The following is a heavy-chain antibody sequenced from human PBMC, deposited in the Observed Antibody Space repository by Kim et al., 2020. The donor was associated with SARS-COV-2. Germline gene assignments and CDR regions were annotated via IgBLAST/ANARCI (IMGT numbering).Heavy chain of an antibody. D-gene: IGHD2-15*01. Sequence: SETLSLTCTVSGGSISSDNYYWSRIRQHPGKGLEWIGNIYYSGRTYYNPSLKLRVTISLDTSKNHFSLKLSPATAADTAVYYCARDRDCSGASCYAYYYGMDVWGQGTTVTVSS. CDR2: IYYSGRT. V-gene: IGHV4-31*03. CDR1: GGSISSDNYY. J-gene: IGHJ6*02. CDR3: ARDRDCSGASCYAYYYGMDV.